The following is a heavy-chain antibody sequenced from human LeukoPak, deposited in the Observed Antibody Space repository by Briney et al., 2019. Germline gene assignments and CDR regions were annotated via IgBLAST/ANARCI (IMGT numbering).Heavy chain of an antibody. V-gene: IGHV3-7*03. J-gene: IGHJ6*02. CDR1: GFALSSHW. CDR2: VNRDGSET. CDR3: ARNNGMDV. Sequence: GGSLRLSCAASGFALSSHWMTWVRQVPGRGPEWVANVNRDGSETYYLDSVKGRFTISKDNAKNSLYLQMNSLRAEDTALYHCARNNGMDVWGQGTTVIVFS.